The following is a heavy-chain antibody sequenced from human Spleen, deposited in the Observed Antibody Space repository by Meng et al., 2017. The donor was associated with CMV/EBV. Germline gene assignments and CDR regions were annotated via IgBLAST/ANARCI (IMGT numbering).Heavy chain of an antibody. CDR3: ARDYCSSTSCYLYYYYGMDV. Sequence: GESLKISCAASGFTFSSYSINWVRQAPGKGLEWVSSISSSSSYIYYADSVKGRFTISRDNAKNSLYLQMNSLRAEDTAVYYCARDYCSSTSCYLYYYYGMDVWGQGTTVTVSS. CDR2: ISSSSSYI. D-gene: IGHD2-2*01. CDR1: GFTFSSYS. J-gene: IGHJ6*02. V-gene: IGHV3-21*01.